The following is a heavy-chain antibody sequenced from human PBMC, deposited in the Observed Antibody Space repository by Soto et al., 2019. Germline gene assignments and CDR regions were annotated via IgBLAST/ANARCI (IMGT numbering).Heavy chain of an antibody. CDR2: MNPNSGNT. V-gene: IGHV1-8*01. J-gene: IGHJ5*02. D-gene: IGHD3-3*01. Sequence: QVQLVQSGAEVKKPGASVKVSCKASGYTFTSYDINWVRQATGQGLEWMGWMNPNSGNTGYAQKFQGRVPIARDXSISTAYMEMSSLRSEDTAVYYCARSGQVGNWFAPWGQGTLVTVSS. CDR3: ARSGQVGNWFAP. CDR1: GYTFTSYD.